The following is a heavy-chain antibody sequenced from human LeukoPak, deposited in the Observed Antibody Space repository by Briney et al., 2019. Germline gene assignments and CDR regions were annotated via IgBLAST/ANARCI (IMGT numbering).Heavy chain of an antibody. CDR2: INQDAREI. D-gene: IGHD2-21*02. V-gene: IGHV3-7*01. Sequence: GGSLRLSCAAAGFTFSRYWMNWYRQAPGKGLEWVGNINQDAREINYVDSVRGQFTISRDNAKNSLHLQMNSLRAEDTAVYYCATDRDNSDWQKRFDSWGQGTLVTVSS. CDR3: ATDRDNSDWQKRFDS. J-gene: IGHJ4*02. CDR1: GFTFSRYW.